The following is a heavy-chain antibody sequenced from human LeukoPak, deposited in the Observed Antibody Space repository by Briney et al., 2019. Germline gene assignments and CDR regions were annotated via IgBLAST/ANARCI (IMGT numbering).Heavy chain of an antibody. CDR3: ARDIVSYYGSGI. Sequence: ASETLSLTCTVSGGSISSYYWSWIRQPPGKGLEWIGYIYYSGSTNYNPSLKSRVTISVDTSKNQFSLKLSSVTAADTAVYYCARDIVSYYGSGIWGQGTLVTVSS. J-gene: IGHJ4*02. D-gene: IGHD3-10*01. CDR2: IYYSGST. CDR1: GGSISSYY. V-gene: IGHV4-59*01.